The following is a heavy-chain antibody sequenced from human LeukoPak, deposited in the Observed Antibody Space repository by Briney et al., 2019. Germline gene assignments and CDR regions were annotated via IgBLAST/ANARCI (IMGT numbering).Heavy chain of an antibody. J-gene: IGHJ4*02. V-gene: IGHV3-9*01. CDR3: AKVGIVAGRVSYYFDY. D-gene: IGHD6-19*01. Sequence: TGRSLRLSCAPSGFTFDDYAMHWVRQAPGKGLEWVSGISWNSGSIGYADSVKGRFTISRDNAKNSLYLQMNSLRAEDTALYYCAKVGIVAGRVSYYFDYWGQGTLVTVSS. CDR1: GFTFDDYA. CDR2: ISWNSGSI.